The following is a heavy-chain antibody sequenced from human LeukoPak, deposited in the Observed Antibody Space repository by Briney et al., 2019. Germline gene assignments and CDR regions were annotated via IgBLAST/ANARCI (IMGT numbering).Heavy chain of an antibody. D-gene: IGHD3-22*01. Sequence: SETLSLTCAVYGGSFSGYYWSWIRQPPGKGLEWIGEINHSGSTNYNPSLKSRVTISVDTSKNQFSLKLSSVTAADTAVYYCASRLTYYYDSSGYYFYMEFDYWGQGTLVTVSS. V-gene: IGHV4-34*01. CDR1: GGSFSGYY. J-gene: IGHJ4*02. CDR3: ASRLTYYYDSSGYYFYMEFDY. CDR2: INHSGST.